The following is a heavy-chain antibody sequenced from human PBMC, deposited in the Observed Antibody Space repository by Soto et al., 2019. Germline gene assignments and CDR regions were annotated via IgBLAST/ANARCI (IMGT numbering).Heavy chain of an antibody. V-gene: IGHV1-69*01. J-gene: IGHJ5*02. D-gene: IGHD1-26*01. CDR3: ARAIVGPTTTGWLDP. Sequence: QVQLVKSGAEVKKPGSSVKVSCKASGGTFSRYAISWVRQAPGQGLEWMGGIIPIFGTANYAQKFQGRVTITADESTSTAYMELISLRFEDTAVYYCARAIVGPTTTGWLDPWGQGTLVTVSS. CDR2: IIPIFGTA. CDR1: GGTFSRYA.